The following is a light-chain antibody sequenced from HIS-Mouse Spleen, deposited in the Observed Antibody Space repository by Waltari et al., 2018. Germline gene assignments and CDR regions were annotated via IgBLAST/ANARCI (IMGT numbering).Light chain of an antibody. CDR2: EVS. J-gene: IGLJ3*02. CDR3: CSYAGSSTWV. V-gene: IGLV2-8*01. Sequence: QSALTPPSSASGSPGQSVTLPRTGPISHAGGYNVLPWYQQHPGKAPKIMIYEVSKRPSGVPDRFSGSKSGNTASLTVSGLQAEDEADYYCCSYAGSSTWVFGGGTKLTVL. CDR1: ISHAGGYNV.